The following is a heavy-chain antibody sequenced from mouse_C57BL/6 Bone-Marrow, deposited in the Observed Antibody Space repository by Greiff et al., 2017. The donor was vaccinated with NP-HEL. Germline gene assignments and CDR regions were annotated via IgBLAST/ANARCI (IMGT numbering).Heavy chain of an antibody. CDR3: VRQEGDSAWFAY. V-gene: IGHV10-1*01. Sequence: DVQLVESGGGLVQPKGSLKLSCAASGFSFTTYAMNWVRQAPGKGLEWVARIRSKSNNYATYYADSVKDRFTISRDDSESMLYLQMNNLKTEDTAMYYCVRQEGDSAWFAYWGQGTLVTVSA. J-gene: IGHJ3*01. D-gene: IGHD3-1*01. CDR2: IRSKSNNYAT. CDR1: GFSFTTYA.